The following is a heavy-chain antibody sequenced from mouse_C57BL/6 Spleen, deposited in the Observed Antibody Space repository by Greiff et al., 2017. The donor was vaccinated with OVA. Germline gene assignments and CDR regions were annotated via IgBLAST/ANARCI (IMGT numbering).Heavy chain of an antibody. CDR1: GFTFSSYA. CDR2: ISDGGSYT. CDR3: ARGITTVVATDAMDY. J-gene: IGHJ4*01. D-gene: IGHD1-1*01. Sequence: EVHLVESGGGLVKPGGSLKLSCAASGFTFSSYAMSWVRQTPEKRLEWVATISDGGSYTYYPDNVKGRFTISRDNAKNNLYLQMSHLKSEDTAMYYCARGITTVVATDAMDYWGQGTSVTVSS. V-gene: IGHV5-4*01.